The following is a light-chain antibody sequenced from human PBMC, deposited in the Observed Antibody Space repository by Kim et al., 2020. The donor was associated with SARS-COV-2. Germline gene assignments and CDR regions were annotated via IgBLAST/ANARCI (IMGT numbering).Light chain of an antibody. CDR2: LAS. CDR1: ENIGTW. J-gene: IGKJ2*01. V-gene: IGKV1-5*03. Sequence: SATVGDQVTITCRASENIGTWLAWYQQKPGRAPSLLIYLASTLESGVPSRFSGTGSGTEFSLSITSLQPDDFATYYCQHYSRFPYTFGQGTKLEI. CDR3: QHYSRFPYT.